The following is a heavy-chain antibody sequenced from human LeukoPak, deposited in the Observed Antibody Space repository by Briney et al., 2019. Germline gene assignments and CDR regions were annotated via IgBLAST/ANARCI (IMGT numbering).Heavy chain of an antibody. J-gene: IGHJ4*02. CDR3: AKDPEQLIGYCSGGTCSLRY. V-gene: IGHV3-23*01. Sequence: GGSLRLSCAASGFSFSTFAMSWVRQAPGKGLEWVSTISGSGTSTCFADSVKGRFTISRDNSKNTLYLQMNSLRAEDTAVYYCAKDPEQLIGYCSGGTCSLRYWGQGTLVTVSS. D-gene: IGHD2-15*01. CDR2: ISGSGTST. CDR1: GFSFSTFA.